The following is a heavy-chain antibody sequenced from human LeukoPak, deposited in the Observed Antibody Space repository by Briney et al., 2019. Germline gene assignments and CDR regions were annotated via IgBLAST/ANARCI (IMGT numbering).Heavy chain of an antibody. Sequence: SQTLSLTCTVSGGSISSGGYYWSWIRQPPGKGLEWIGYIYYSGTTSHNPSLKSRVAISVDTSKNQFSLKLSSVTAADTAVYYCAREFSGSYYQYFDYWGQGTLVSVSS. CDR2: IYYSGTT. CDR3: AREFSGSYYQYFDY. D-gene: IGHD1-26*01. V-gene: IGHV4-61*08. J-gene: IGHJ4*02. CDR1: GGSISSGGYY.